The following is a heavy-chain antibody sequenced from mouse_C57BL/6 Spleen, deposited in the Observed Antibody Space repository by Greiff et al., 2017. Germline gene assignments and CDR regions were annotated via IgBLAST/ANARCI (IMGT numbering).Heavy chain of an antibody. CDR1: GFSLTSYG. V-gene: IGHV2-5*01. J-gene: IGHJ2*01. D-gene: IGHD2-1*01. CDR2: IWSGGST. CDR3: ATLYYGNYGFDY. Sequence: VQRVESGPGLVQPSQSLSITCTVSGFSLTSYGVHWVRQSPGKGLEWLGVIWSGGSTDYNAAFMSRLSITKDNSKSQVVFKMNRLQADDTAIYYCATLYYGNYGFDYWGQGTTLTVSS.